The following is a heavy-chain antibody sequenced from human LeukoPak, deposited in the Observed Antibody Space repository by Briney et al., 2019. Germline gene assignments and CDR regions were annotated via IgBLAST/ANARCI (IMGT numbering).Heavy chain of an antibody. CDR3: AKERGFTPYPAASDY. V-gene: IGHV3-11*01. Sequence: PGGSLRLSCAASGFTFSDYYMSWIRQAPGKGLEWVSYISSSGSTIYYADSVKGRFTISRGNSKNTLYLQTNSLRAEDTAVYYCAKERGFTPYPAASDYWGQGTLVTVSS. D-gene: IGHD6-13*01. CDR1: GFTFSDYY. J-gene: IGHJ4*02. CDR2: ISSSGSTI.